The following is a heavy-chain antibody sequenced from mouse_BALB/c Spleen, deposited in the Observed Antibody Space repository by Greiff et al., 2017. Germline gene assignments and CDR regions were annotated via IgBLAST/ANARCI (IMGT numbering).Heavy chain of an antibody. J-gene: IGHJ3*01. D-gene: IGHD2-1*01. Sequence: SYNQKFKGKATLTVDKSSSTAYMHLNSLTSEDSAVYYCARSGGNLAYWGQGTLVTVSA. CDR3: ARSGGNLAY. V-gene: IGHV1S135*01.